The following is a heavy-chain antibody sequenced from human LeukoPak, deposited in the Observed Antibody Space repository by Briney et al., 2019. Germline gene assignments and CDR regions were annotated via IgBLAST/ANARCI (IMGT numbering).Heavy chain of an antibody. CDR3: ARHLPYYYGSGSYREPLDY. Sequence: GGSLRLSCAASGFTVSSNYMSWVRQALGKGLEWVSVIYSGSSTYYADSVKGRFTISGDNSKNTLYLQMNSLRAEDTAVYYCARHLPYYYGSGSYREPLDYWGQGTLVTVSS. CDR2: IYSGSST. D-gene: IGHD3-10*01. J-gene: IGHJ4*02. V-gene: IGHV3-66*04. CDR1: GFTVSSNY.